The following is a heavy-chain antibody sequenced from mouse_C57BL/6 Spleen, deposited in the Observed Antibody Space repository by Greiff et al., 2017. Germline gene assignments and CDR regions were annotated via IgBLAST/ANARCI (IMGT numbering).Heavy chain of an antibody. CDR1: GYTFTDSN. D-gene: IGHD1-1*01. CDR3: ARRAVVATSYYFDY. CDR2: INPYIGGT. J-gene: IGHJ2*01. Sequence: LVEPGASVKIPCKASGYTFTDSNLEWVKQSHGKSLEWIGDINPYIGGTIYNQKFKGKATLTVDKSSSTAYMELRSLTSEDTAVYYCARRAVVATSYYFDYWGQGTTLTVSS. V-gene: IGHV1-18*01.